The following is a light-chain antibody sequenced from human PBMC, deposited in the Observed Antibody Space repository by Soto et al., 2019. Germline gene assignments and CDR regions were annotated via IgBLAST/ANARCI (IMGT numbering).Light chain of an antibody. CDR3: GTWDSDLLSYV. Sequence: QSVLTQPPSVSAAPGQTVTISCAGSSSNIGINYVSWYQQIPGTAPKLLIYESDKRPSGIPDRFSGSKSGTSATLVITGLQTGDEADYYCGTWDSDLLSYVFGPGTKLTVL. CDR2: ESD. J-gene: IGLJ1*01. V-gene: IGLV1-51*02. CDR1: SSNIGINY.